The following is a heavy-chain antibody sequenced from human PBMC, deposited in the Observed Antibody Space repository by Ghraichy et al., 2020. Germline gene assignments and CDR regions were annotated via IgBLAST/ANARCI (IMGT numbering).Heavy chain of an antibody. CDR3: ARITYYYDSSGPRQRYYYYGMDV. CDR1: GGSFSGYY. V-gene: IGHV4-34*01. CDR2: INHSGST. D-gene: IGHD3-22*01. J-gene: IGHJ6*02. Sequence: SETLSLTCAVYGGSFSGYYWSWIRQPPGKGLEWIGEINHSGSTNYNPSLKSRVTISVDTSKNQFSLKLSSVTAADTAVYYCARITYYYDSSGPRQRYYYYGMDVWGQGTTVTVSS.